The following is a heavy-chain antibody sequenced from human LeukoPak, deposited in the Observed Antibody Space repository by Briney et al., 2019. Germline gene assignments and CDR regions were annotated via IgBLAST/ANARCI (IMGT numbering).Heavy chain of an antibody. CDR1: GGSFSGYY. CDR3: ARIKGPCDY. CDR2: INHSGST. V-gene: IGHV4-34*01. Sequence: SETPSLTCAVYGGSFSGYYWSWIRQPPGKGLEWIGEINHSGSTNYNPSLKSRVTISVDTSKNQFSLKLSSVTAADTAVYYCARIKGPCDYWGQGTLVTVSS. J-gene: IGHJ4*02.